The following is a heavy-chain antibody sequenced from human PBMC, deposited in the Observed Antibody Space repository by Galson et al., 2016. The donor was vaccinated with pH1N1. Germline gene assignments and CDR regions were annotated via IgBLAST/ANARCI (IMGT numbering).Heavy chain of an antibody. D-gene: IGHD4/OR15-4a*01. CDR3: ARDRDGKVLDS. CDR1: GFTFSSYG. V-gene: IGHV3-30*03. J-gene: IGHJ4*02. Sequence: SLRLSCAASGFTFSSYGMHWVRQAPGKGLQWVAVMTYDGSNAYYADSVKGRFTISRDNSKNTLYLQIYTLRHEDTAVYYCARDRDGKVLDSWGQGILFTVSS. CDR2: MTYDGSNA.